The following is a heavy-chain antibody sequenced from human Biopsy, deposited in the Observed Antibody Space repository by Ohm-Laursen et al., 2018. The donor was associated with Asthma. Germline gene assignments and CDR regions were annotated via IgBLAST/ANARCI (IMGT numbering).Heavy chain of an antibody. CDR3: ARKAGSCISRTCYSLDF. Sequence: SVKVSCKSLGGTFNTYVIGWGRQAPGQGLEWMGGINSVFGTTTYPQKFQDRVTITADDSTSTVYMELSRLRSEDTAVYYCARKAGSCISRTCYSLDFWGQGTLVTVSS. D-gene: IGHD2-2*01. CDR2: INSVFGTT. CDR1: GGTFNTYV. V-gene: IGHV1-69*13. J-gene: IGHJ4*02.